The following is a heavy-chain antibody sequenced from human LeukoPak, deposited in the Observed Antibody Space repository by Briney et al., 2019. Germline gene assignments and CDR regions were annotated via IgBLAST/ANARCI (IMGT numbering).Heavy chain of an antibody. V-gene: IGHV1-69*13. J-gene: IGHJ3*02. D-gene: IGHD4-11*01. CDR2: IIPIFGTA. Sequence: SVKVSCKASGGTFSSYAINWVRQAPGQGLEWMGGIIPIFGTANYAQKFQGRVTITADESTSTAYMELSSLRSEDTAVYYCAATRTTVTTDAFDIWGQGTMVTVS. CDR3: AATRTTVTTDAFDI. CDR1: GGTFSSYA.